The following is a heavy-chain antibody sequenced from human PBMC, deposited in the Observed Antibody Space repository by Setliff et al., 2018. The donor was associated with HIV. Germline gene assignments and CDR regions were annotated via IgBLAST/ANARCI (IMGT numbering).Heavy chain of an antibody. CDR3: AGGSGWLVES. J-gene: IGHJ4*02. Sequence: ASVKVSCKASGYSITSDDINWVRQATGQGLEWMGWMNPNSGNTGYAQKFQGRVTMTRNTSISTAYMELSSLRSEDTAVYYCAGGSGWLVESWGQGTLVTVSS. CDR1: GYSITSDD. V-gene: IGHV1-8*01. CDR2: MNPNSGNT. D-gene: IGHD6-19*01.